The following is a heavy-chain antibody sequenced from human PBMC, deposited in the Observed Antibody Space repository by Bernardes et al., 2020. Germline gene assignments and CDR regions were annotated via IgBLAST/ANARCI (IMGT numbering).Heavy chain of an antibody. D-gene: IGHD1-26*01. Sequence: GGSLRLSCAASGFTFSGHWMHWVRQAPGKGLVWVSRINSDGSSTSYADPVKGRFTISRDNAKNTLYLQMNSLRPEDTAVYYCSRGPRQDSGNFYAGDYWGQGTLVTVSS. V-gene: IGHV3-74*01. CDR1: GFTFSGHW. CDR2: INSDGSST. J-gene: IGHJ4*02. CDR3: SRGPRQDSGNFYAGDY.